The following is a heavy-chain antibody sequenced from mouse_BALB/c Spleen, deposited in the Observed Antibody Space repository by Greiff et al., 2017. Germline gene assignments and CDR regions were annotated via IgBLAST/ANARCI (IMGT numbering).Heavy chain of an antibody. CDR2: IDPYNGGT. D-gene: IGHD2-4*01. V-gene: IGHV1S135*01. CDR3: ARGDDYDRYYYAMDY. J-gene: IGHJ4*01. Sequence: EVKLQESGPELVKPGASVKVSCKASGYAFTSYNMYWVKQSHGKSLEWIGYIDPYNGGTSYNQKFKGKATLTVDKSSSTAYMHLNSLTSEDSAVYYCARGDDYDRYYYAMDYWGQGTSVTVSS. CDR1: GYAFTSYN.